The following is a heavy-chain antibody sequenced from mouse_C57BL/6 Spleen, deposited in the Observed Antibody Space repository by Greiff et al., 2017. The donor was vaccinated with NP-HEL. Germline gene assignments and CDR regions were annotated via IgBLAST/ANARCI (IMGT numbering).Heavy chain of an antibody. D-gene: IGHD1-1*01. CDR1: GYSFTSYY. CDR3: ARITTVVAFDY. CDR2: IYPGSGNT. Sequence: VQLQQSGPELVKPGASVQISCKASGYSFTSYYIHWVKQRPGQGLEWIGWIYPGSGNTKYNEKFKGKATLTADTSSSTAYMQLSSLTSEDSAVYYCARITTVVAFDYWGQGTTLTVSS. J-gene: IGHJ2*01. V-gene: IGHV1-66*01.